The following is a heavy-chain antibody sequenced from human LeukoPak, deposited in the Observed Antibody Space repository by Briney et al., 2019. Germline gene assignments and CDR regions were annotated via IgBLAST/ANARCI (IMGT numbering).Heavy chain of an antibody. D-gene: IGHD3-10*01. CDR3: ARASMVVRAAIRY. Sequence: GGSLRLSCAASGFTFSDYYMSWIRQAPGKGLEWVSYISSSGSVMYYADSVKGRFTISRDNAKNSLNLQMNGLRAEDTAVYYCARASMVVRAAIRYWGQGTLVTVSS. V-gene: IGHV3-11*01. CDR1: GFTFSDYY. CDR2: ISSSGSVM. J-gene: IGHJ4*02.